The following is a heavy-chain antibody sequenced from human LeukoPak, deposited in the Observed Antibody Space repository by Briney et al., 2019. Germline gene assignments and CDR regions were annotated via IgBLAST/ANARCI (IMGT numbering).Heavy chain of an antibody. J-gene: IGHJ4*02. D-gene: IGHD6-13*01. CDR1: GDSISSNY. V-gene: IGHV4-59*08. Sequence: SETLSLTCAVSGDSISSNYWSWIRQPPGNGLEWIGYIYHSGSTNYNPSLKSRVTISIDTPKNQFSLKLNSVTATDSAVYYCASSNWLRDANFDSWGQGTLVTVSS. CDR2: IYHSGST. CDR3: ASSNWLRDANFDS.